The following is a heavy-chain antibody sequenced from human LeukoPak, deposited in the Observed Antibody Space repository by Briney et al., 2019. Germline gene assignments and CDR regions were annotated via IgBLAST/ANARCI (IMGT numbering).Heavy chain of an antibody. D-gene: IGHD2-2*01. CDR2: INIDGSSI. V-gene: IGHV3-74*01. CDR3: TRIPAGQTLFDF. CDR1: GFTLNKYW. Sequence: HPGGSLRLSCAASGFTLNKYWMHWVRQAPGKGLVWVSRINIDGSSIIYADSVRGRFTISRDNAKNTLYLQMNNLRAEDTAVYYCTRIPAGQTLFDFCGWGTLVTVSS. J-gene: IGHJ4*02.